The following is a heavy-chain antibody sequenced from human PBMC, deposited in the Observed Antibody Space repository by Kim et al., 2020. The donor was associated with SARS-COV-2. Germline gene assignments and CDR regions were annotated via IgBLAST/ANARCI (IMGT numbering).Heavy chain of an antibody. CDR2: RSYR. CDR3: ANVAMGI. J-gene: IGHJ3*02. Sequence: RSYRNYAGSVKGRFIISRDNAKNSLYLEVNSLRVEDTAVYYCANVAMGIWGQGTVVTVS. D-gene: IGHD6-19*01. V-gene: IGHV3-11*06.